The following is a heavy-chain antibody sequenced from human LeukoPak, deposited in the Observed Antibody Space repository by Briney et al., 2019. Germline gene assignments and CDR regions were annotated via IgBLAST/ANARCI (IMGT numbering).Heavy chain of an antibody. CDR2: IKQDGSEK. J-gene: IGHJ6*02. CDR1: GFTIRSYW. CDR3: ARGGGLDV. Sequence: GGSLRLSCAASGFTIRSYWMSWVRQAPGKGLEWVANIKQDGSEKYYVDSVKGRFTVSRENAKNSLYLQMNSLRAEDTAVYYCARGGGLDVWGQGATVTVSS. V-gene: IGHV3-7*04.